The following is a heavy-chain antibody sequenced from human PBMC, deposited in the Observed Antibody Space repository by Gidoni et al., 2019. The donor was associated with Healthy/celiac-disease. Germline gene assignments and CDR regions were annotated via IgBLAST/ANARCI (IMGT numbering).Heavy chain of an antibody. V-gene: IGHV3-23*01. CDR1: GFPFSTYA. CDR2: IRGSGGST. J-gene: IGHJ5*02. Sequence: EVQLLESGGGLVQPGGSLRLSCAASGFPFSTYAMSWVRPAPGKGLEWVSGIRGSGGSTYYADPVKGRFTISRDNSKNTLYLQMNSLRAEDTAVYYCAKALGFGELLPNWFDPWGQGTLVTVSS. D-gene: IGHD3-10*01. CDR3: AKALGFGELLPNWFDP.